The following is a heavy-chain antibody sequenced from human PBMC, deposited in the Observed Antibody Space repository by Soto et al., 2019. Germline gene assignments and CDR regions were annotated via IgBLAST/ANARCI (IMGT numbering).Heavy chain of an antibody. D-gene: IGHD6-19*01. Sequence: EVQLVESGGGLVQPGGSLRLSCAASGFTFSSYWMSWVRQAPGKGLEWVANIKQDGSEKYYVDSVKGRFTISRDNAKNSLYLQMNSLRAEYTAVYYCARDLGAVAGNYFDYWGQGTLVTVSS. CDR2: IKQDGSEK. CDR3: ARDLGAVAGNYFDY. CDR1: GFTFSSYW. V-gene: IGHV3-7*01. J-gene: IGHJ4*02.